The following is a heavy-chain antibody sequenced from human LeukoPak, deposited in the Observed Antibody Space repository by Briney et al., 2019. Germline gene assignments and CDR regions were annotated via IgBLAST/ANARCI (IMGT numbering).Heavy chain of an antibody. J-gene: IGHJ4*02. CDR2: ISGGGRTT. CDR3: AKGFMVKRYIDS. V-gene: IGHV3-23*01. Sequence: PGGSLRLSCAASGFFFTNHAISWVRQPSGRGLEWISVISGGGRTTEYADSVKGRLTVSRDISQNTVSLQTNSLRVEDTGIYYCAKGFMVKRYIDSWGQGIKVTVSS. D-gene: IGHD5-18*01. CDR1: GFFFTNHA.